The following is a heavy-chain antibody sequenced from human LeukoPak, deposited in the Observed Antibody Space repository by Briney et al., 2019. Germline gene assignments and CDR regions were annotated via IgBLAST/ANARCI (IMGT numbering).Heavy chain of an antibody. CDR1: GYTFTSHG. D-gene: IGHD6-13*01. Sequence: ASVKVSCKTSGYTFTSHGIIWVRQAPGQGLERMGWISAYNGDTDYAQNLQGRVTMTTDTSSSTAYMELRSLRSDDTAVYYCARDKGIAAAVDFDYWGQGTMVTVSS. CDR2: ISAYNGDT. V-gene: IGHV1-18*01. J-gene: IGHJ4*02. CDR3: ARDKGIAAAVDFDY.